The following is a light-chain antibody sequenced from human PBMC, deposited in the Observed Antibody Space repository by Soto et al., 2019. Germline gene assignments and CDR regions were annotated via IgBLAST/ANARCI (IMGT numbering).Light chain of an antibody. CDR3: SSYTSSTTYV. CDR2: EVN. V-gene: IGLV2-14*01. Sequence: QSALTQPASVSGSPGQSITISCTGTSSDVGGYKYVSWYQQHPGKAPQLMIYEVNNRPSGVSNRFSGSKSGNTASLTISGLQAEDEADYYCSSYTSSTTYVFGTGTKLTVL. J-gene: IGLJ1*01. CDR1: SSDVGGYKY.